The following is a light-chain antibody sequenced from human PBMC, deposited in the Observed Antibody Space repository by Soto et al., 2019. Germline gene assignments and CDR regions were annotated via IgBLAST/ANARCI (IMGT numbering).Light chain of an antibody. Sequence: EIVMTQSPATLSVSPGERATLSCRASQSVSSNLAWYQQKPGQAPRLLIYGASTRATGIPARFSGSGSGTEFXXTXXXXXXXDXAVYYCQQYNNWPRTFGQGTKVEIK. V-gene: IGKV3-15*01. CDR3: QQYNNWPRT. J-gene: IGKJ1*01. CDR2: GAS. CDR1: QSVSSN.